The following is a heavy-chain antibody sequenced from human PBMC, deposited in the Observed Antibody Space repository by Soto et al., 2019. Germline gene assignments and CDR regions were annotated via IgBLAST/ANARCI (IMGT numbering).Heavy chain of an antibody. V-gene: IGHV3-30*03. Sequence: QVQLVESGGGVVQPGRSLRLSCAASGFTFSSYGMHWVRQAPGKGLEWVAVTSYDGSNKYYADSVKGRFTISRDYSKNTLYLQMNSLRTEDTAVYYCARGLSSGYYAAGGYWGQGTLVTVSS. CDR2: TSYDGSNK. CDR3: ARGLSSGYYAAGGY. CDR1: GFTFSSYG. J-gene: IGHJ4*02. D-gene: IGHD3-22*01.